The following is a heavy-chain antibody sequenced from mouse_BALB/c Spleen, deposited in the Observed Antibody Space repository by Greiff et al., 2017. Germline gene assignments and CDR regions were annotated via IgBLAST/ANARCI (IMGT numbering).Heavy chain of an antibody. CDR2: IYPGDGDT. CDR1: GYAFSSSW. V-gene: IGHV1-82*01. J-gene: IGHJ2*01. D-gene: IGHD3-3*01. Sequence: VQLQQSGPELVKPGASVKISCKASGYAFSSSWMNWVKQRPGQGLEWIGRIYPGDGDTNYNGKFKGKATLTADKSSSSAYMQLSSLTSVDSAVYFCARGGDSFDYRGQGTTLTVSS. CDR3: ARGGDSFDY.